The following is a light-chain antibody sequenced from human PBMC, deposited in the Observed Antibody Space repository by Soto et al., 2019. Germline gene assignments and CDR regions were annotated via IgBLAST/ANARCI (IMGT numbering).Light chain of an antibody. V-gene: IGLV2-14*01. Sequence: QSVLTQPASVSGSPGQSITISCTGTSSDVGGYDYVSWYQQHPGKAPKIMIFEVTNRPSGVSNRFSGSKSGNTASLTISGLRAEDDADYYCSSFRSTSTLPYVFGTGTKLTVL. J-gene: IGLJ1*01. CDR1: SSDVGGYDY. CDR3: SSFRSTSTLPYV. CDR2: EVT.